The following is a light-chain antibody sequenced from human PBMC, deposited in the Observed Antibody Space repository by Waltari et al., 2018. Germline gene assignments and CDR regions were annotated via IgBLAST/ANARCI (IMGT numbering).Light chain of an antibody. CDR2: EVP. J-gene: IGLJ1*01. V-gene: IGLV2-14*01. CDR3: HSYTSTSTYV. CDR1: TNDVGSSYS. Sequence: QSALTQPASVSGSPGQSITISCPATTNDVGSSYSVSWYQQHPGKAPKLKFYEVPYRPSGVSNRFSCSTSGNTASLTIYGLQAEDEADYYCHSYTSTSTYVFGTGTKVTVL.